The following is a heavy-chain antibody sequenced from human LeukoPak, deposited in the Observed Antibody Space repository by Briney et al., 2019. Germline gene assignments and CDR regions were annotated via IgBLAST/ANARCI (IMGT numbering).Heavy chain of an antibody. CDR3: AREHAVLLWFGELLPHFDY. V-gene: IGHV3-7*03. Sequence: GGSLRLSCAASGCTFSSDWMSWVRQAPGKGLEWVSNIKQDGSEKYYVDSVKGRFTISRDNAQNSLYLQMNSLSAEDTAVYYCAREHAVLLWFGELLPHFDYWAQGPLVTVSS. D-gene: IGHD3-10*01. J-gene: IGHJ4*02. CDR2: IKQDGSEK. CDR1: GCTFSSDW.